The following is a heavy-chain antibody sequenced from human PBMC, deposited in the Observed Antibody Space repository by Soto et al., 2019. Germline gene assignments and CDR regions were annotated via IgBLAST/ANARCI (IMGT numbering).Heavy chain of an antibody. V-gene: IGHV2-5*02. D-gene: IGHD3-16*01. CDR2: IYWDDDK. CDR3: ANIPYYYQYDWFDP. J-gene: IGHJ5*02. CDR1: GFSLTTRGVG. Sequence: QITLKESGPTLVKPTQTLTLTCTFSGFSLTTRGVGVGWIRQPPGKALECLALIYWDDDKRYSPSLQSRLSITKDPSKNQVVLTMTNVDPVDTATYYCANIPYYYQYDWFDPWGQGTLVSVSS.